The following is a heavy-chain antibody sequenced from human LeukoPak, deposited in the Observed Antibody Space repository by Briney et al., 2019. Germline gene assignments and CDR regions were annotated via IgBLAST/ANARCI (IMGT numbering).Heavy chain of an antibody. Sequence: PGGSLRLSCAASGFTFSSYGMHWVRQAPGKGLEWVAVISYDGSNKYYADSVKGRFTISRDNSKNTLYLQMNSLRAEDTAVYYCARDWEAAGYFDYWGQGTLVTVSS. V-gene: IGHV3-30*03. J-gene: IGHJ4*02. CDR2: ISYDGSNK. CDR1: GFTFSSYG. D-gene: IGHD6-25*01. CDR3: ARDWEAAGYFDY.